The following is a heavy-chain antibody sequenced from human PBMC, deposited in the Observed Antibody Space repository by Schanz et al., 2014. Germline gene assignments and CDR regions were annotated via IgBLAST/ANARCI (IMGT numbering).Heavy chain of an antibody. D-gene: IGHD6-6*01. J-gene: IGHJ4*02. CDR1: GGTFSTYP. CDR3: ARDQSPYTNSSDVRYFDY. CDR2: IIPIHGIA. V-gene: IGHV1-69*04. Sequence: QVQLVQSGAEVKKPGSSMKVSCKASGGTFSTYPINWLRQAPGQGLEWMGRIIPIHGIANYAQKFQGRVTINADKSTFTAYMDVSSLRSEDTAMYYCARDQSPYTNSSDVRYFDYWGQGTLVTVSS.